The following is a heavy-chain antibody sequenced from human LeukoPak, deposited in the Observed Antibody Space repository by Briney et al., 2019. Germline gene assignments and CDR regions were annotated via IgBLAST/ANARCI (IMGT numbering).Heavy chain of an antibody. CDR1: GFTFGDYA. D-gene: IGHD6-6*01. CDR2: IRSKAYGGTT. CDR3: TRGRGIAARPGGFDY. V-gene: IGHV3-49*04. J-gene: IGHJ4*02. Sequence: GSLRLSCTASGFTFGDYAMSWVRQAPGKGLEWVGFIRSKAYGGTTEYAASVKGRFTISRDDSKSIAYLQMNSLKTEDTAVYYCTRGRGIAARPGGFDYWGQGTLVTVSS.